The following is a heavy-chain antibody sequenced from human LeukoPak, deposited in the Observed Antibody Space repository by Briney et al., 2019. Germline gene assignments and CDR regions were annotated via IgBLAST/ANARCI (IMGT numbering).Heavy chain of an antibody. D-gene: IGHD2-2*01. CDR1: GGSLSSAYY. J-gene: IGHJ4*02. CDR3: ARVARCTSCFDVDY. CDR2: FFLMGST. V-gene: IGHV4-38-2*02. Sequence: SETLSLTCTLSGGSLSSAYYWGGIRQPPGKGRGWIGSFFLMGSTYYNPSLKSRVTISVDTSKNQFSLTLTSVTAADTAVYYCARVARCTSCFDVDYWGQGTLVTVSS.